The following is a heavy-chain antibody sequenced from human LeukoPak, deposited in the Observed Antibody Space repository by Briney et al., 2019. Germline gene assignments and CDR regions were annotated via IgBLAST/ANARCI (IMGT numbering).Heavy chain of an antibody. Sequence: GGSLRLSCVASGFTFSSYSMNWVRQAPGKGLEWVSSISSSSTYMFYGDSMKGRFTISRDNAKSSLYLRMNSLRAEDTAVYYCARDRSGSYPETYGMDVWGQGTTVTVSS. V-gene: IGHV3-21*01. D-gene: IGHD1-26*01. CDR3: ARDRSGSYPETYGMDV. CDR2: ISSSSTYM. CDR1: GFTFSSYS. J-gene: IGHJ6*02.